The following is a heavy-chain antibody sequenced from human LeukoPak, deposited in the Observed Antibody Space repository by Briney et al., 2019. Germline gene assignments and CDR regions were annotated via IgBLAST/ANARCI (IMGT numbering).Heavy chain of an antibody. CDR2: ISGYNGNR. CDR1: GYTFTTYG. V-gene: IGHV1-18*01. CDR3: ARDGRYNLNYADY. D-gene: IGHD1-20*01. J-gene: IGHJ4*02. Sequence: ASVKVYCKASGYTFTTYGISWVRQAPGQGLEWMGWISGYNGNRNNAQKLQGRVTMTTDTSTSTAYMELRSLRSDDTAVYYCARDGRYNLNYADYWGQGTLVTVSS.